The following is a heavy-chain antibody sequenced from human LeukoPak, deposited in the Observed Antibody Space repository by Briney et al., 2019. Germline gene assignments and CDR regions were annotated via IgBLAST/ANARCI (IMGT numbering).Heavy chain of an antibody. V-gene: IGHV3-9*01. J-gene: IGHJ3*02. Sequence: GGSLRLSCAASGFTFDDYAMHWVRQAPGKGLEWVSGISWNSGSIGYADSVKGRFTISRDNAKNSLYLQMNSLRAEDTALYYCAKDISQWLDLGDAFDIWGQGTMVTVSS. D-gene: IGHD6-19*01. CDR1: GFTFDDYA. CDR3: AKDISQWLDLGDAFDI. CDR2: ISWNSGSI.